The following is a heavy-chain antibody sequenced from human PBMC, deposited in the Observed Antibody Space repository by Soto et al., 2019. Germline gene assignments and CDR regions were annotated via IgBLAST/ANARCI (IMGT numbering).Heavy chain of an antibody. CDR3: ARSIAVARTGTLNWFDP. CDR2: TSVYNANT. Sequence: QVQLVQSGAEVKKPGASVKVACKASGYTFTSYGITWVRQAPGQGLEWMGWTSVYNANTNYGQKVRGRVTMTTDTSTSTAYMELRSLRSDDTAVYYCARSIAVARTGTLNWFDPWGQGTLVTVSS. J-gene: IGHJ5*02. CDR1: GYTFTSYG. V-gene: IGHV1-18*01. D-gene: IGHD6-19*01.